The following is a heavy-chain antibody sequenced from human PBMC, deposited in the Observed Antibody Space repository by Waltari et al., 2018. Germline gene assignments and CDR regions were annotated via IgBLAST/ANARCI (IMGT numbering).Heavy chain of an antibody. D-gene: IGHD4-17*01. J-gene: IGHJ4*02. CDR1: GFNFSNAW. CDR3: TTATTVAG. V-gene: IGHV3-15*07. CDR2: IKSKTDGGIT. Sequence: EVQLVESGGGLVKPGGSLRLSCAASGFNFSNAWMHWVRQAPGKGLEWVGRIKSKTDGGITDYAAPVKGRFTISRDDSKNTLYLQMNSLKTEDTAVYYCTTATTVAGWGQGTLVTVSS.